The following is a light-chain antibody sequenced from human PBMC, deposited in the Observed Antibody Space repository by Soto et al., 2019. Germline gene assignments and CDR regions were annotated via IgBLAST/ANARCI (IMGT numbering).Light chain of an antibody. V-gene: IGLV1-47*01. CDR3: ETWDDGLSGTV. J-gene: IGLJ7*01. CDR2: VNS. Sequence: QSVLTQPPSASDTPGQRVTISCSGSRSNIGSNYVYWYQQLPGTAPKLLIYVNSQRPSGVPDRFSGSKSGTSASLAISGLRSEDEADYYCETWDDGLSGTVFGGGTQLTVL. CDR1: RSNIGSNY.